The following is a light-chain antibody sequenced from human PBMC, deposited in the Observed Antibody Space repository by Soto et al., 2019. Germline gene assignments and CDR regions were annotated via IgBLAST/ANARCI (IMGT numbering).Light chain of an antibody. V-gene: IGKV1D-13*01. Sequence: AIQLTQSPSSLSASVGDRVTITCRASQGISSALDWYQQKPGKAPKLLIYDASSLESGVPSRFSGSGSGTDYTLTISSLQPEDFATYYCQQFNKYLYAFGQGTKLEIK. CDR3: QQFNKYLYA. CDR2: DAS. J-gene: IGKJ2*01. CDR1: QGISSA.